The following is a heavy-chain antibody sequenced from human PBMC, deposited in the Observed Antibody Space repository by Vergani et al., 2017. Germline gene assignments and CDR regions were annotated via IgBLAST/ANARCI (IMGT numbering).Heavy chain of an antibody. CDR2: IYYSGST. Sequence: QVQLQESGPGLVKPSETLSLTCTVFGGPISSYYWSWIRQPPGKGLEWVGYIYYSGSTNYNPSIKSRVAISVDTSKNQFSLKLSTVTAADTAVYYCARGRKLLRYGMDVWGQGTTVTVSS. J-gene: IGHJ6*02. V-gene: IGHV4-59*01. CDR1: GGPISSYY. CDR3: ARGRKLLRYGMDV. D-gene: IGHD2-15*01.